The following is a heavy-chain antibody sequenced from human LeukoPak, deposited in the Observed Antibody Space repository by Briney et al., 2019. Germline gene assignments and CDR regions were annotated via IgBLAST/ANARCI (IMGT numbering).Heavy chain of an antibody. CDR3: ARAIKGEPFDY. D-gene: IGHD3-16*01. V-gene: IGHV3-21*01. CDR2: ISSSSSYI. CDR1: GFTFSSYS. J-gene: IGHJ4*02. Sequence: GGSLRLSCAASGFTFSSYSMNWVRQAPGKRLEWVSSISSSSSYIYYADSVKGRFTISRDNAKNSLYLQMNSLRVEDTAVYYCARAIKGEPFDYWGQGTLVTVSS.